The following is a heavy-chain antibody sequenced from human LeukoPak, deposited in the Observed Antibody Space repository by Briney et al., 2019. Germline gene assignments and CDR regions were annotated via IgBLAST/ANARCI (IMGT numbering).Heavy chain of an antibody. V-gene: IGHV4-34*01. D-gene: IGHD2-21*02. Sequence: PSETLSLTCAVNGGSLSGLSWNWIRQSPGKGLEWIGEINENGRTDYNPSLKNRVTISVDTSKNQFSLKLTSVTAADTAVYFCGNSPDMSCRGGYCHVIDYWGQGTLVTVSS. CDR1: GGSLSGLS. CDR2: INENGRT. CDR3: GNSPDMSCRGGYCHVIDY. J-gene: IGHJ4*02.